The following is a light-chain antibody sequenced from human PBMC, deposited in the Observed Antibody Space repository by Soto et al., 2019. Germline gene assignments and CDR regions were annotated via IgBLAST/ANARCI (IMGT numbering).Light chain of an antibody. CDR2: NVN. CDR3: SSCTSSTTYV. V-gene: IGLV2-14*01. J-gene: IGLJ1*01. Sequence: QSVLTQSASVSGSPGQSITISCTGTSSDVGNYNYVSWYQQHPGEVPKLIIFNVNNRPSGVSNRFSGSKSGNTASLTISGLQAEDETEYSCSSCTSSTTYVFRTGTNVTVL. CDR1: SSDVGNYNY.